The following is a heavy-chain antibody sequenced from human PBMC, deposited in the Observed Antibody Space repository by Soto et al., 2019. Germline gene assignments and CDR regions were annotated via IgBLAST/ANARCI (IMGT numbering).Heavy chain of an antibody. CDR1: GGSFSGYY. V-gene: IGHV4-34*02. CDR2: INHSGST. CDR3: ARVQWFGMDGRY. D-gene: IGHD3-10*01. Sequence: QVQLQQWGAGLLKPSETLSLTCAVYGGSFSGYYWSWIRQPPGKGLEWIGEINHSGSTIYNPSLDTRVTISVDTSKNQFSLKLSSVTAADTAVYYCARVQWFGMDGRYWGQGTLVTVSS. J-gene: IGHJ4*02.